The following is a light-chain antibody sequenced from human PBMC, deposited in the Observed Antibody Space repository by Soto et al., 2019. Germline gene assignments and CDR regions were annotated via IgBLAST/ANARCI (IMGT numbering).Light chain of an antibody. V-gene: IGKV3D-15*01. CDR2: LVS. CDR3: QQYNNWPPIT. J-gene: IGKJ5*01. CDR1: QSVSNN. Sequence: EIGLSQSPGTLSLSPGERATLSCRAIQSVSNNYLAWYQQKPGQAPRLLIYLVSNRATGIPARFSGSGSGTEFTLTISSLQSEDFAVYYCQQYNNWPPITFGQGTRLEIK.